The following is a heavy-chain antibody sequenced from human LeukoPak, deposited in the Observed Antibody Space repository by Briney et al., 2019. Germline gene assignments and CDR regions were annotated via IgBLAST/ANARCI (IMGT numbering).Heavy chain of an antibody. CDR3: AIESYSSSWYSPEPLFDY. V-gene: IGHV3-7*01. CDR1: GFTFSSYW. Sequence: GGSLRLSCAASGFTFSSYWMSWVRQAPGKGLEWVANIKQDGSEKYYVDSVKGRFTISRDNAKNSLYLQMNSLRVEDTAVYYCAIESYSSSWYSPEPLFDYWGQGTLVTVSS. D-gene: IGHD6-13*01. J-gene: IGHJ4*02. CDR2: IKQDGSEK.